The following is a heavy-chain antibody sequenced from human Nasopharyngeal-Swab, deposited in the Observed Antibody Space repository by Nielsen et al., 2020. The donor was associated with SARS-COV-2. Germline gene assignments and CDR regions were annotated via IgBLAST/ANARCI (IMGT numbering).Heavy chain of an antibody. CDR2: ISGSGGST. CDR1: GFTFSSYA. V-gene: IGHV3-23*01. Sequence: SWAGPGFTFSSYAMSWVRQAPGKGLEWVSAISGSGGSTYYADSVKGRFTISRDNSKNTLYLQMNSLRAEDTAVYYCAKDLSSSSWPDDYWGQGTLVTVSS. D-gene: IGHD6-13*01. CDR3: AKDLSSSSWPDDY. J-gene: IGHJ4*02.